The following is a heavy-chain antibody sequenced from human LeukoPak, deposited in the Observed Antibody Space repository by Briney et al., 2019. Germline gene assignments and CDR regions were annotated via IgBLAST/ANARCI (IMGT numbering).Heavy chain of an antibody. J-gene: IGHJ5*02. CDR2: IYHSGST. CDR3: AREAAGQWFDP. Sequence: SGTLSLTCAVSGDSISSSNWWTWVRQPPGKGLEWIGEIYHSGSTNYNPSLKCRVTMSLDKSKNQFSLKLTSVTAADTAVYYCAREAAGQWFDPWGQGTLVTVSS. D-gene: IGHD6-25*01. CDR1: GDSISSSNW. V-gene: IGHV4-4*02.